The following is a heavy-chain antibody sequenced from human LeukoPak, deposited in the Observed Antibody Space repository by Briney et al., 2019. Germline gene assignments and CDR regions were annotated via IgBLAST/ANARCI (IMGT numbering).Heavy chain of an antibody. V-gene: IGHV4-61*02. CDR2: MYTSGST. J-gene: IGHJ4*02. CDR1: GGSISSGSYY. Sequence: SETLSLTCTVSGGSISSGSYYWSWIRQPAGKGLEWIGRMYTSGSTNYNPSLKSRVTISGATSKNQFSLKLSSVTAADTAVYYCTRDNPGMTSTDTWGQGTLVTVFS. D-gene: IGHD1-1*01. CDR3: TRDNPGMTSTDT.